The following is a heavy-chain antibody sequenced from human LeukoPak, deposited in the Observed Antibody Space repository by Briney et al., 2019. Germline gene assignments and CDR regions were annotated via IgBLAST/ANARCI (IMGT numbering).Heavy chain of an antibody. V-gene: IGHV1-18*01. J-gene: IGHJ3*02. Sequence: GAPAKVSCKASGYTFTSYGISWVRQAPGQGLEWMGWISAYNGNTNYAQKLQGRVTMTTDTSTSTAYMELRSLRSDDTAVYYCARLRYSSSQPHAFDIWGQGTMVTVSS. CDR2: ISAYNGNT. CDR3: ARLRYSSSQPHAFDI. D-gene: IGHD6-6*01. CDR1: GYTFTSYG.